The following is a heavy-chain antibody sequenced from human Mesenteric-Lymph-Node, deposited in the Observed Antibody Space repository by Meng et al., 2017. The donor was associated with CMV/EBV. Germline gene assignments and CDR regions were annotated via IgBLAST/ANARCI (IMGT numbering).Heavy chain of an antibody. CDR3: ARWEELDYYGMDV. CDR1: GFTFSSYW. D-gene: IGHD1-26*01. Sequence: GGSLRLSCAASGFTFSSYWMHWVRQAPGKGLVWVSRINSDGSSTSYADSVKGRFTISRDNSKNTLYLQMNSLRAEDTAVYYCARWEELDYYGMDVWGQGTTVTVSS. CDR2: INSDGSST. V-gene: IGHV3-74*01. J-gene: IGHJ6*02.